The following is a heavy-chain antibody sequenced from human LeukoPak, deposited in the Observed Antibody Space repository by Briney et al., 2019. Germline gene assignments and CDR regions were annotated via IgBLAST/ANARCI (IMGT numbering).Heavy chain of an antibody. D-gene: IGHD3-9*01. Sequence: SETLSLTCAVYGVSFSGYYWSWIRQPPGKGLEWIGEINHSGSTNYNPSLKSRVTISVDTSKNQFSLKLSSLTAADTAVYYCARVWAGLNYDILTGYYADSPFDYWGQGTLVTVSS. CDR1: GVSFSGYY. V-gene: IGHV4-34*01. CDR2: INHSGST. J-gene: IGHJ4*02. CDR3: ARVWAGLNYDILTGYYADSPFDY.